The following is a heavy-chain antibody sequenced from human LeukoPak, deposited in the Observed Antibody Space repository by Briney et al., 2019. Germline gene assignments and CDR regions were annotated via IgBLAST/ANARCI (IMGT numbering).Heavy chain of an antibody. CDR2: ISYDGSNK. D-gene: IGHD1-26*01. V-gene: IGHV3-30-3*01. CDR1: GFTFTTYA. J-gene: IGHJ3*02. Sequence: GGSLRLSCAASGFTFTTYALFWVRQAPGMGLEWVATISYDGSNKWYADSVKGRFTFSIDNSKNTVYLQMNSLRPEDTAVYYCARDWGKWESPENDAFDIWGQGTMVTVSS. CDR3: ARDWGKWESPENDAFDI.